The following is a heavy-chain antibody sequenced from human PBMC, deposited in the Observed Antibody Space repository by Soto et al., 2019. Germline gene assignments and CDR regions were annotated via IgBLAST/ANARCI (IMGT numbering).Heavy chain of an antibody. V-gene: IGHV3-74*01. CDR3: ARGSNADAFDV. Sequence: GGSLRLSCAASGFTFSSYWMHWVRQAPGKGLVWVSHINSDGSSTSYADSVKGRFTISRDNAKNTLYLQMNSLRAEDTAVYYCARGSNADAFDVWGQGTMVTVSS. CDR1: GFTFSSYW. J-gene: IGHJ3*01. CDR2: INSDGSST.